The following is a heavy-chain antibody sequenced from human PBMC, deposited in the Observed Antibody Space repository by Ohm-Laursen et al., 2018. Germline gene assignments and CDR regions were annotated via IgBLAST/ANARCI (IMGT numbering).Heavy chain of an antibody. CDR1: GGSISSYY. V-gene: IGHV4-59*12. Sequence: SETLSLTCAVSGGSISSYYWSWIRQPPGKGLEWIGYIFHSGSTNYNPSLKSRVTISVGTSKNHFSLKLSSVTAADTAVYYCARGIRITMIVVVIWFDPWGQGTLVTVSS. J-gene: IGHJ5*02. D-gene: IGHD3-22*01. CDR3: ARGIRITMIVVVIWFDP. CDR2: IFHSGST.